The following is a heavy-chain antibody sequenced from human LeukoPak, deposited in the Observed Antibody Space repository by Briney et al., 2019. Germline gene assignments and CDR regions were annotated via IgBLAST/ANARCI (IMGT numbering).Heavy chain of an antibody. CDR1: GFTFRNYW. Sequence: GGSLRLSCAASGFTFRNYWMNWIRQAPGKGLEWVSYISSSGSTIYYADSVKGRFTISRDNAKNSLYLQMNSLRAEDTAVYYCAELGITMIGGVWGKGTTVTISS. CDR3: AELGITMIGGV. D-gene: IGHD3-10*02. V-gene: IGHV3-48*03. J-gene: IGHJ6*04. CDR2: ISSSGSTI.